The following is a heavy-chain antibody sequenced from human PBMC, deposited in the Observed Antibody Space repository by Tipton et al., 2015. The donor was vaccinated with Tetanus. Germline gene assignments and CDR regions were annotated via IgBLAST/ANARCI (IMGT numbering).Heavy chain of an antibody. D-gene: IGHD5-12*01. Sequence: TLSLTCTVSGGSIRSGGYYWTWIRQPPGKGLEWIGYIYHSGSTYYNASLKSRLDISLDTSKNQFSLRLTSVTVADTAVYYCARGPRLLLYYFDSWGQGTLVTVSS. CDR1: GGSIRSGGYY. V-gene: IGHV4-31*03. J-gene: IGHJ4*02. CDR3: ARGPRLLLYYFDS. CDR2: IYHSGST.